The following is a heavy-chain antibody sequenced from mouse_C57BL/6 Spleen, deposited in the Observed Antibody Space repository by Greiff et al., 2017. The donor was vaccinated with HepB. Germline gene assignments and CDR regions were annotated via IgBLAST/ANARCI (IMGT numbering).Heavy chain of an antibody. CDR3: ARGITTVGESY. V-gene: IGHV1-61*01. CDR1: GYTFTSYW. CDR2: IYPSDSET. Sequence: QVQLQQPGAELVRPGSSVKLSCKASGYTFTSYWMDWVKQRPGQGLEWIGNIYPSDSETHYNQKFKDKATLTVDKSSSTAYMQLSSLTSEDSAVYYCARGITTVGESYWGQGTTLTVSS. D-gene: IGHD1-1*01. J-gene: IGHJ2*01.